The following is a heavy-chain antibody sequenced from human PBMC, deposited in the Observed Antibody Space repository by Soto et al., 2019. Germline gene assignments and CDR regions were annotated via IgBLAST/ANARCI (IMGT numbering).Heavy chain of an antibody. CDR3: ARSTVTTTFPYYFDY. V-gene: IGHV4-39*01. CDR1: GGSISSSSYY. CDR2: IYYSGST. D-gene: IGHD4-4*01. Sequence: QLQLQESGPGLVKPSETLSLTCTVSGGSISSSSYYWGWIRQPPGKGLEWIGSIYYSGSTYYNPSLKSRVTISVDTSKNQFSLKLSSVTAADTAVYYCARSTVTTTFPYYFDYWGQGTLVTVSS. J-gene: IGHJ4*02.